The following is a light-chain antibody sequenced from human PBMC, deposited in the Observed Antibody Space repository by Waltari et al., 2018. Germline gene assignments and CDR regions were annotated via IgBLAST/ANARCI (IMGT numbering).Light chain of an antibody. Sequence: DVVMTQSPLSLPVTLGQPASISCRSSQSLVYGDGHPSLHWFQQRPGQSPRRLIYRVSSRDSGVPDRFSGSGSGTEFTLKISRVEAEDVGVYYCMQGTHWPPTFGPGTKVDIK. CDR1: QSLVYGDGHPS. CDR3: MQGTHWPPT. CDR2: RVS. J-gene: IGKJ3*01. V-gene: IGKV2-30*01.